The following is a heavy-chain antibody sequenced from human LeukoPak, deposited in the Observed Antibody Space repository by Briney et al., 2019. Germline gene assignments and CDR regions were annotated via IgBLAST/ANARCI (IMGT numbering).Heavy chain of an antibody. CDR3: ARDQDYDSSSTNDY. D-gene: IGHD3-22*01. CDR2: ISAYNGNT. Sequence: ASVKVSCKASGGTFSNYAISWVRQAPGQGLEWMGWISAYNGNTNYAQKLQGRVTMTTDTSTSTAYMELRSLRSDDTAVYYCARDQDYDSSSTNDYWGQGTLVTVSS. V-gene: IGHV1-18*01. CDR1: GGTFSNYA. J-gene: IGHJ4*02.